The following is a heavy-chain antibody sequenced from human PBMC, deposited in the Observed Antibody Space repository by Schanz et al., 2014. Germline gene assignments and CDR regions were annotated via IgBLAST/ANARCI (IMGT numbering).Heavy chain of an antibody. D-gene: IGHD3-16*02. CDR2: IPWNGAAI. V-gene: IGHV3-9*02. CDR1: GFNSDDYA. CDR3: AKGSRSESEVMDV. J-gene: IGHJ6*03. Sequence: EVQVVESGGGLVQPGGSLRLSCTASGFNSDDYAMHWVRQAPGKGLEWVSNIPWNGAAIGYAGSVRGRFTISRDSAKIYLYIQMNRLRPEDTSLYDCAKGSRSESEVMDVWGKGTTVTVSS.